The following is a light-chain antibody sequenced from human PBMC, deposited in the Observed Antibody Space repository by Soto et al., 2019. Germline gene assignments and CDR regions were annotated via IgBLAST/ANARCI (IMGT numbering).Light chain of an antibody. CDR3: QQYNSYSWT. J-gene: IGKJ1*01. Sequence: DIQITQSNSTLSASVGDRVTITCRASQGISSWLAWYQQKPGKAPKLLIYDASSLESGVPSRFSGSGSGTEFTLTISSLQPDDFATYYCQQYNSYSWTFGQGTKVDI. CDR1: QGISSW. CDR2: DAS. V-gene: IGKV1-5*01.